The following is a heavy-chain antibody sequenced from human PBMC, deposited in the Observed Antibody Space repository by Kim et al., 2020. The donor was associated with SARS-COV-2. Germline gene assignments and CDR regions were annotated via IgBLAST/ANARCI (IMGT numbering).Heavy chain of an antibody. J-gene: IGHJ4*02. V-gene: IGHV3-9*01. D-gene: IGHD3-22*01. CDR1: GFTFGDYA. CDR3: AKDRHYYDRSGYPDY. CDR2: ISWNSGSI. Sequence: GGSLRLSCAASGFTFGDYAMHWVRQVPGKGLEWVSGISWNSGSIGYADSVKGRFSISRDNAKNSLYLQMKSLRTEDTALYYCAKDRHYYDRSGYPDYWGQGTLVTVSS.